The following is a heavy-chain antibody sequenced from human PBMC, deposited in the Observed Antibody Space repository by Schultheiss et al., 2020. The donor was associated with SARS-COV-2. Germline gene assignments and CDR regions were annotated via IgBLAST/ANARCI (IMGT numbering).Heavy chain of an antibody. CDR1: GGSISSGGYY. CDR2: INHSGST. V-gene: IGHV4-61*08. CDR3: ARGGRYYDFWSGYSSYYYMDV. D-gene: IGHD3-3*01. J-gene: IGHJ6*03. Sequence: SQTLSLTCTVSGGSISSGGYYWSWIRQHPGKGLEWIGEINHSGSTNYNPSLKSRVTISVDTSKNQFSLKLSSVTAADTAVYYCARGGRYYDFWSGYSSYYYMDVWGKGTTVTVSS.